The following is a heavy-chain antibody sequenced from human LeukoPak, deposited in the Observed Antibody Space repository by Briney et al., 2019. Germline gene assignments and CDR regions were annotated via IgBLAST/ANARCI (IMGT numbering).Heavy chain of an antibody. CDR1: GGTFSSYA. J-gene: IGHJ3*02. D-gene: IGHD1-26*01. V-gene: IGHV1-69*05. CDR3: ARAKRWELDDAFDI. CDR2: IIPISGTA. Sequence: ASVKISCKASGGTFSSYAISWVRQAPGQGLEWMGGIIPISGTANYAQKFQGRVTITTDESTSTAYMELSSLRSEDTAVYYCARAKRWELDDAFDIWGQGTMVTVSS.